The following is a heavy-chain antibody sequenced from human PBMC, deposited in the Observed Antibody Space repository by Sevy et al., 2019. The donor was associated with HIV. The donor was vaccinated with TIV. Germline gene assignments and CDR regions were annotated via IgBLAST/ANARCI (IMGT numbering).Heavy chain of an antibody. J-gene: IGHJ6*02. V-gene: IGHV1-18*01. CDR2: ISGNNVYT. CDR1: GYTFTRYG. Sequence: ASVKVSCKASGYTFTRYGISWVRQAPGQGLEWMGWISGNNVYTNYAQKIQGRVTMTTDTSTSVAYMELRSLRSDDTAVYYCARDRNNYDSSGYPKGMDVWGQGTLVTVSS. D-gene: IGHD3-22*01. CDR3: ARDRNNYDSSGYPKGMDV.